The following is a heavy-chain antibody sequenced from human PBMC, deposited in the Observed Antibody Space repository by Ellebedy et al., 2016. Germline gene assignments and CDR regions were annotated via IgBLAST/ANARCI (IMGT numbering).Heavy chain of an antibody. D-gene: IGHD6-6*01. CDR3: ARIGYSSSSFDY. Sequence: GESLKISCAASGFTFINYWMSWVRQAPGKGLEWVANINQDGSEKDSVDSLKCRFIISRDNPKNSLYLQMNSLRAEDTAVYYCARIGYSSSSFDYWGQGTLVTVSS. CDR2: INQDGSEK. V-gene: IGHV3-7*04. CDR1: GFTFINYW. J-gene: IGHJ4*02.